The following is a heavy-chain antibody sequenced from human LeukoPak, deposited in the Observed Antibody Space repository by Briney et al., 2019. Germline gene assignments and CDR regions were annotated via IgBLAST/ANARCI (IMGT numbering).Heavy chain of an antibody. CDR3: AREGVGGY. Sequence: SETLSLTCTVSGGSISSGSYYWSWIRQPAGKGLEWIGRIYTSGSTNYNPSHKSRVTISVDTSNNQFSLKLSSVTAADTAVYYCAREGVGGYWGQGTLVTVSS. CDR2: IYTSGST. V-gene: IGHV4-61*02. J-gene: IGHJ4*02. D-gene: IGHD3-10*01. CDR1: GGSISSGSYY.